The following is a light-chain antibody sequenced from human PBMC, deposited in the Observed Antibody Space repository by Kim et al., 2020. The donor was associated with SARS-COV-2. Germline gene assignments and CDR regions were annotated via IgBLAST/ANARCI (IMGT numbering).Light chain of an antibody. CDR1: SSNIGAGYD. CDR3: QSHDSSLSGSYV. J-gene: IGLJ1*01. Sequence: VTISCTGSSSNIGAGYDVHWYQQLPGTAPKLLIYGNSNRPSGVPDRFSGSKSGTSASLAITGLQAEDEADYYCQSHDSSLSGSYVFGTGTKVTVL. CDR2: GNS. V-gene: IGLV1-40*01.